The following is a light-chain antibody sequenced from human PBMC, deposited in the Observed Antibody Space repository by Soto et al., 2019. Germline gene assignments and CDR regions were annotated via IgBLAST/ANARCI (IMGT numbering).Light chain of an antibody. V-gene: IGKV3-15*01. CDR3: QQYNNWPQWT. J-gene: IGKJ1*01. Sequence: EIVMTQSPAALSVSPGERATLSCRASQSVTSNLAWYQQNPGQAPRLLIYGASTRATGIPARFSGSGSGTEFTLTISSLQSEDFAVYFCQQYNNWPQWTFGQGTKVDIK. CDR1: QSVTSN. CDR2: GAS.